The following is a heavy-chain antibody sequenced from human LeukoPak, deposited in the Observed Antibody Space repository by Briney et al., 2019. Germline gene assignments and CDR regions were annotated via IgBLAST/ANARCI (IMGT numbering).Heavy chain of an antibody. V-gene: IGHV4-59*01. D-gene: IGHD1-1*01. J-gene: IGHJ6*03. Sequence: SETLSLTSTVSGGSISSYYWSWIRQPPGKGLEWFGYVYDSGTTNYNPSLKSRVTISVDTSKNQFSLKLSSVTAADTAVYYCARVSWFPGTSYYYMDVWGKGTTVTVSS. CDR3: ARVSWFPGTSYYYMDV. CDR2: VYDSGTT. CDR1: GGSISSYY.